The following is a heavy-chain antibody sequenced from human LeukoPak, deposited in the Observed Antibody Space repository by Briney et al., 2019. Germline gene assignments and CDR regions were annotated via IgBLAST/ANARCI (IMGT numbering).Heavy chain of an antibody. J-gene: IGHJ4*02. Sequence: GRSLRLSCASSGFTFSSYEMNWVRQAPGKGLEWVSYISSGGNTIYYADSVKGRFTISRDNAKNSLYLQMNSLRAEDTAVYYCAREGTAMVSFDYWGQGTLVTFSS. CDR3: AREGTAMVSFDY. CDR2: ISSGGNTI. V-gene: IGHV3-48*03. CDR1: GFTFSSYE. D-gene: IGHD5-18*01.